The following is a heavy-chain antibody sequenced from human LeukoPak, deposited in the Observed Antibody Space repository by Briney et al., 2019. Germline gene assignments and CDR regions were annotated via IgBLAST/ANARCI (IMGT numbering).Heavy chain of an antibody. J-gene: IGHJ5*02. CDR1: GGSISSYY. V-gene: IGHV4-4*07. Sequence: SETLSLTCTVSGGSISSYYWSWIRQPAGKGLEWIGRIYTSGSTNYNPSLKSRVTMSVDTSKNQFSLKLSSVTAADTAVYYCARDWTGRGRSDYYSPQYNWFDPWGQGTLVTVSS. CDR2: IYTSGST. CDR3: ARDWTGRGRSDYYSPQYNWFDP. D-gene: IGHD3-3*01.